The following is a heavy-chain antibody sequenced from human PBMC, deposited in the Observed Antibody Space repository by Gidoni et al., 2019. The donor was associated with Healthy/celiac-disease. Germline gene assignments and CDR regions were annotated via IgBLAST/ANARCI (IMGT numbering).Heavy chain of an antibody. CDR3: ARARTTVTTRGAFDI. V-gene: IGHV4-31*03. CDR2: IYYSGST. J-gene: IGHJ3*02. D-gene: IGHD4-17*01. CDR1: GGSISSGCSY. Sequence: QVQLQESGPGLVKPSQTLYITCTVSGGSISSGCSYWGWIRQHPGKGLEWIGYIYYSGSTYYNPSLKSRVTISVDTSKNQFSLKLSSVTAADTAVYYCARARTTVTTRGAFDIWGQGTMVTVSS.